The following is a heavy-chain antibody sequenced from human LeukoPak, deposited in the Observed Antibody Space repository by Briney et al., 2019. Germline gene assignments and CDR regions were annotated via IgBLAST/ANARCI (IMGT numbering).Heavy chain of an antibody. CDR3: AKDPDYYDFWSGYLRGAFDI. CDR2: IKQDGSEK. J-gene: IGHJ3*02. V-gene: IGHV3-7*03. D-gene: IGHD3-3*01. Sequence: PGGSLRLSCAASGFTFSSYWMSWVRQAPGKGLEWVANIKQDGSEKYYVDSVKGRFTISRDNAKNSLYLQMNSLRAEDTAVHYCAKDPDYYDFWSGYLRGAFDIWGQGTMVTVSS. CDR1: GFTFSSYW.